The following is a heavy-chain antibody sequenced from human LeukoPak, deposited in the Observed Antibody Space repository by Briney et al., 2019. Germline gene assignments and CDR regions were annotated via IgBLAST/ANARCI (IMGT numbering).Heavy chain of an antibody. CDR2: IYHTGST. CDR3: ARVPSTNYYDSSGYWGYFAY. D-gene: IGHD3-22*01. CDR1: GYSISSGYY. V-gene: IGHV4-38-2*02. J-gene: IGHJ4*02. Sequence: SETLSLTCTVSGYSISSGYYWGWIRQPPGMGLEWIGSIYHTGSTYYNPSLKSRVTISVDTSKNQFSLKLSSVTAADTAVYYCARVPSTNYYDSSGYWGYFAYWGQGTLVTVSS.